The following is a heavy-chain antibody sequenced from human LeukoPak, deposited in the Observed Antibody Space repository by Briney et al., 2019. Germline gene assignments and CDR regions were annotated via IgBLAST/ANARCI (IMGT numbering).Heavy chain of an antibody. Sequence: GGSLRLSCAASGFTFSSYAMSWVRQAPGKGLEWVSAISGSGGSTYYADSVKGRFTISRDNSKNTLYLRMNSLRAEDTAVYYCAKDSDIVVVVAATLFDYWGQGTLVTVSS. J-gene: IGHJ4*02. CDR2: ISGSGGST. CDR3: AKDSDIVVVVAATLFDY. V-gene: IGHV3-23*01. CDR1: GFTFSSYA. D-gene: IGHD2-15*01.